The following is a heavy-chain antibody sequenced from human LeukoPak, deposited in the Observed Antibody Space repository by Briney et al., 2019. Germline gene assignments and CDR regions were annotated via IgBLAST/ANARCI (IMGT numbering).Heavy chain of an antibody. CDR2: IIPIFGTA. J-gene: IGHJ4*02. CDR1: GGTFSSYA. CDR3: ARTYYYDSSGNLGLFY. Sequence: SVKVSCKASGGTFSSYAISWVRQAPGQGLEWMGGIIPIFGTANYAQKFQGRVTITTDESTSTAYMELSSLRSEDTAVYYCARTYYYDSSGNLGLFYWGQGTLVTVSS. V-gene: IGHV1-69*05. D-gene: IGHD3-22*01.